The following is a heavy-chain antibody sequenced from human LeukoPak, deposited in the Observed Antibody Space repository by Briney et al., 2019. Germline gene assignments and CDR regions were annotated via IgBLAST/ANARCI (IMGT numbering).Heavy chain of an antibody. J-gene: IGHJ4*02. CDR1: GYTFTGYY. D-gene: IGHD3-3*01. CDR3: AREYYDFWSGYYSVADY. Sequence: ASVKVSCKASGYTFTGYYMHWVRQAPGQGLEWMGWINPNSGGTNYAQKFQGRVTMTRDTSISTAYMELSRLRSDDTAVYHCAREYYDFWSGYYSVADYWGQGTLVTVSS. V-gene: IGHV1-2*02. CDR2: INPNSGGT.